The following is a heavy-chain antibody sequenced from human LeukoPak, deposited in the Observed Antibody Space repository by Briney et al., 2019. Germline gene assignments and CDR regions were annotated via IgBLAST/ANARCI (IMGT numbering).Heavy chain of an antibody. D-gene: IGHD2-2*01. Sequence: GRSLRLSCAASGFTFSSYAMSWVRQAPGKGLEWVSAISGSGGSTYYADSVKGRFTISRDNSKNTLYLQMNSLRAEDTAVYFCAKDGAGGYCSSTSCYEFDYWGQGTLVTVSS. V-gene: IGHV3-23*01. CDR1: GFTFSSYA. CDR3: AKDGAGGYCSSTSCYEFDY. CDR2: ISGSGGST. J-gene: IGHJ4*02.